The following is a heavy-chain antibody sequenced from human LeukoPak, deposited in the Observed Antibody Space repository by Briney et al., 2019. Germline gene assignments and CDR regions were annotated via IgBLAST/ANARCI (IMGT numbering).Heavy chain of an antibody. V-gene: IGHV4-38-2*01. D-gene: IGHD2-2*01. CDR2: IFHSGIT. Sequence: SETLSLTCAVSGFSISSGYFWACIRQSPGKGLEWIGSIFHSGITYYNPSLKSRITISVDTSKNQFSLRLSSVTAADTAVYYCARRISTRRGETCSSTSCYFDYWGQGTLVTVSS. CDR3: ARRISTRRGETCSSTSCYFDY. J-gene: IGHJ4*02. CDR1: GFSISSGYF.